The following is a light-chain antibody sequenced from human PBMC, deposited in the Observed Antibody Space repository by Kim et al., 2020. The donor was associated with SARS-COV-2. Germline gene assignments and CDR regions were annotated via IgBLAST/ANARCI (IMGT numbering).Light chain of an antibody. CDR1: SSDVGGYDY. J-gene: IGLJ2*01. CDR2: DVT. CDR3: CSYVGSYIMV. Sequence: QSALTQPRSVSGSPGQSVAISCTGTSSDVGGYDYVSWYQQHPGKAPKLMVYDVTKRPLRVPDRFSGSKSGNTASLTISGLQAEDEADYYCCSYVGSYIMVFGGGTQLTVL. V-gene: IGLV2-11*01.